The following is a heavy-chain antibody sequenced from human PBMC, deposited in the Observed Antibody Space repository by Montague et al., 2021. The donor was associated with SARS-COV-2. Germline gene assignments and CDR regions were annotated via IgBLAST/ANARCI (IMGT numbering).Heavy chain of an antibody. CDR3: ARLVETYYYYYGMDV. J-gene: IGHJ6*02. CDR2: GKN. D-gene: IGHD4-23*01. Sequence: GKNKYKPSLKSRVTISVDTSKNQFSLKLSSVTAADTAVYYCARLVETYYYYYGMDVWGQGTTVTVSS. V-gene: IGHV4-34*01.